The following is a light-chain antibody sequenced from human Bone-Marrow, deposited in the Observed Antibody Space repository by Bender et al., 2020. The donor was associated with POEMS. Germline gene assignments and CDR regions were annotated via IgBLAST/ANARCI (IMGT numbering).Light chain of an antibody. CDR1: SSDIGNYNL. Sequence: QSALTQPASVSGSPGQSITISCTGTSSDIGNYNLVSWYQQHPGKVPKLIIRDVSERPSGVPDRFSGSKTGNTASLTISGLQAEDEADYYCCSYVGSYTWIFGGGTKVTVL. CDR2: DVS. V-gene: IGLV2-23*02. J-gene: IGLJ2*01. CDR3: CSYVGSYTWI.